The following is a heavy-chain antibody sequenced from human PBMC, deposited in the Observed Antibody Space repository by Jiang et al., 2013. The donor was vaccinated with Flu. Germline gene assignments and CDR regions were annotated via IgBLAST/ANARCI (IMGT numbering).Heavy chain of an antibody. CDR1: GGSISSSSYY. V-gene: IGHV4-39*01. J-gene: IGHJ3*02. CDR3: ARRITIFGVVIMTDAFDI. Sequence: LLKPSETLSLTCTVSGGSISSSSYYWGWIRQPPGKGLEWIGTIYYSGSTYYNPSLKSRVTISVDTSKNQFSLKLSSVTAADTAVYYCARRITIFGVVIMTDAFDIWGQGTMVTVSS. D-gene: IGHD3-3*01. CDR2: IYYSGST.